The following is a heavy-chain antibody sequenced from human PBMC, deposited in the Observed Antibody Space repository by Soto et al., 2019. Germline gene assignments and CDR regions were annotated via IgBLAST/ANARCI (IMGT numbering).Heavy chain of an antibody. V-gene: IGHV3-30*18. CDR2: ISYDGSNK. D-gene: IGHD6-19*01. CDR3: AKQVGAVAGTSGY. CDR1: GFTFSSYG. J-gene: IGHJ4*02. Sequence: QVQLVESGGGVVQPGRSLRLSCAASGFTFSSYGMHWVRQAPGKGLEWVAVISYDGSNKYYADSVKGRFTISRDNSKNTLYLQMNSLRAEDTAVYYCAKQVGAVAGTSGYWGQGTLVTVSS.